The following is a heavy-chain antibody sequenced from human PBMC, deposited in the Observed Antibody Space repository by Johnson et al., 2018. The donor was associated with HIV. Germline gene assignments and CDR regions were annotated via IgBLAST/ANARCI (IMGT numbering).Heavy chain of an antibody. J-gene: IGHJ3*02. CDR3: VNTYSGSWYDAFDI. Sequence: VQLVDSGGGVVRPGGSLRLSCAVSGFMVADYGMSWVRQVPGKGLEWVSGISGSGGNTYDAEPVTGRFTISRDNSKNTLYFQMNSLRAEDTAVYYCVNTYSGSWYDAFDIWGQGTLVTVSS. D-gene: IGHD6-13*01. CDR2: ISGSGGNT. V-gene: IGHV3-23*04. CDR1: GFMVADYG.